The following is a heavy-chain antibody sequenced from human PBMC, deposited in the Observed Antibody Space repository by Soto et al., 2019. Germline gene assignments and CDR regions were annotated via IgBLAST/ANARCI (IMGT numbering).Heavy chain of an antibody. CDR1: GFTVSSNY. CDR2: IYSGGST. J-gene: IGHJ1*01. CDR3: ARDVESSGRLESFQH. V-gene: IGHV3-53*01. Sequence: EVQLVESGGGLIQPGGSLRLSCAASGFTVSSNYMSWVRQAPGKGLEWVSVIYSGGSTYYADSVKGRFTISRDNSKNTLYLQMNSLRAEDTAVYYCARDVESSGRLESFQHWGQGTLVTVSS. D-gene: IGHD3-22*01.